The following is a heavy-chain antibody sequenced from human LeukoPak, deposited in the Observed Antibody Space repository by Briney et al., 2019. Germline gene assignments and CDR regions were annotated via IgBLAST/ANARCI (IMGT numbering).Heavy chain of an antibody. Sequence: PSETLSLTCTVSGYSISSGYYWGWIRQPPGKGLEWIGSIYHSGSTYYNPSLKSRVTISVDTSKNQFSLKLSSVTAADTAVYYCARPAFGEFQIDAFDIWGQGTMVTVSS. CDR3: ARPAFGEFQIDAFDI. D-gene: IGHD3-10*01. V-gene: IGHV4-38-2*02. J-gene: IGHJ3*02. CDR1: GYSISSGYY. CDR2: IYHSGST.